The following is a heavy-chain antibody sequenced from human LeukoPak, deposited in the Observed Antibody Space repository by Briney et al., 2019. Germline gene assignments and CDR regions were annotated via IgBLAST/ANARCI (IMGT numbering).Heavy chain of an antibody. V-gene: IGHV3-11*04. CDR3: ARGVSRDSSGYYGEYFDY. J-gene: IGHJ4*02. CDR2: ISSSGSTI. D-gene: IGHD3-22*01. CDR1: GFTFSDYY. Sequence: GGSPRLSCAASGFTFSDYYMSWIRQAPGKGLEWVSYISSSGSTIYYADSVKGRFTISRDNAKNSLYLQMNSLRAEDTAVYYCARGVSRDSSGYYGEYFDYWGQGTLVTVSS.